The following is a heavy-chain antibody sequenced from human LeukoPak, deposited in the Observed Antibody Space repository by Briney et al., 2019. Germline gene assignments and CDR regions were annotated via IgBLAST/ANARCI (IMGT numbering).Heavy chain of an antibody. Sequence: GSSLKISCKWSGYSFTSYWIGWVRQMPGEGLEWMGIIYPCDSNTRYNPSVQGQVTISADKSISPGYLQWSSLKASDTAMYYCARLLFSVPPDYWGRGTLVTVSS. CDR3: ARLLFSVPPDY. D-gene: IGHD3-3*01. J-gene: IGHJ4*02. CDR1: GYSFTSYW. CDR2: IYPCDSNT. V-gene: IGHV5-51*01.